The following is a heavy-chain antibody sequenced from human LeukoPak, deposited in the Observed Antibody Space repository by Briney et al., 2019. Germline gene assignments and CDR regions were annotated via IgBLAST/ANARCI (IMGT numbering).Heavy chain of an antibody. CDR2: ISSSSSYI. J-gene: IGHJ4*02. Sequence: GGSLRLSCAASGFTFSSYSMNWVRQAPGKGLEWVSIISSSSSYIYYTDSVKGRFTVSRDNAKNLLYLQMNSLRVVDTAVYYCARDGGRMDYWGQGTLVTVSS. CDR1: GFTFSSYS. CDR3: ARDGGRMDY. D-gene: IGHD3-16*01. V-gene: IGHV3-21*01.